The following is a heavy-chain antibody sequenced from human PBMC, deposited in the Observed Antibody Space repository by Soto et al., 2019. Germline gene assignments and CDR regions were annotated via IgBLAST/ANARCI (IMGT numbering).Heavy chain of an antibody. V-gene: IGHV3-53*01. CDR1: GFSVNNNY. CDR3: AKLWGYYFES. CDR2: IYTRGPT. D-gene: IGHD2-21*01. Sequence: GGSLRLSCSASGFSVNNNYMTWVRQASGRRPEWVAVIYTRGPTHYADFATGRFTFSRDNSKNTLYLQMDSLRPEDTAVYYCAKLWGYYFESWGPGTLVTVSS. J-gene: IGHJ4*02.